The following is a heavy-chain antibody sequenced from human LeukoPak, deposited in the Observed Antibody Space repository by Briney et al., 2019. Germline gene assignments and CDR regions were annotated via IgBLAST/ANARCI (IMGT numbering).Heavy chain of an antibody. CDR3: ARDFNYAFDI. CDR1: GDSFSSDSVA. J-gene: IGHJ3*02. V-gene: IGHV6-1*01. D-gene: IGHD1-1*01. Sequence: SQTLSLTCAISGDSFSSDSVAWNWIRQSPSRGLEWLGRTYYRPKLSSDYALSLKSRITISPDTSKNLFSLQLKSVTPEDPAVYYCARDFNYAFDIWGQGTVVTVSS. CDR2: TYYRPKLSS.